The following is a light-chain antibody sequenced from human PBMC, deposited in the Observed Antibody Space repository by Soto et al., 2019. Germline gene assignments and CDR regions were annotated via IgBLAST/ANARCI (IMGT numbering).Light chain of an antibody. J-gene: IGKJ1*01. Sequence: TRLTQSPGTLSLSPGERATLSCRASQSIGTNYVAWFQQKPGQAPTLLIYAASRRATGIPDRFSGSGSGTEFTLTISRLEPEDFAVYFCQQYSSTPRTFGQGTKV. CDR2: AAS. CDR3: QQYSSTPRT. CDR1: QSIGTNY. V-gene: IGKV3-20*01.